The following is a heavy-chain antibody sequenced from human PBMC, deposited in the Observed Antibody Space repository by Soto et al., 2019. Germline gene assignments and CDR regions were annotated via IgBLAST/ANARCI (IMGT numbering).Heavy chain of an antibody. CDR1: GGSISSSSYY. D-gene: IGHD6-13*01. V-gene: IGHV4-39*01. CDR2: IYYSGST. Sequence: QLQLQESGPGLVKPSETLSLTCTVSGGSISSSSYYWGWIRQPPGKGLEWIGSIYYSGSTYYNPSLKSRVTISVDTSKNQFALKLSSVTAADTAVYYCASGGRAAAGLFDPWGQGTLVTVSS. CDR3: ASGGRAAAGLFDP. J-gene: IGHJ5*02.